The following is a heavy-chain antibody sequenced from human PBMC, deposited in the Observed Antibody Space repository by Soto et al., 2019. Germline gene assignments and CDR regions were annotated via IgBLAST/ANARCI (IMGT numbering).Heavy chain of an antibody. V-gene: IGHV4-59*01. CDR2: IYYSGST. CDR1: GGSISSYY. Sequence: SETLSLTCTVSGGSISSYYWSWIRQPPGKGLEWIGYIYYSGSTNYNPSLKSRVTISVDTSKNQFSLKLSSVTAADTAVYYCARAPAIYDYIWGSYRPRAFDYWGQGNLGTVSS. D-gene: IGHD3-16*02. J-gene: IGHJ4*02. CDR3: ARAPAIYDYIWGSYRPRAFDY.